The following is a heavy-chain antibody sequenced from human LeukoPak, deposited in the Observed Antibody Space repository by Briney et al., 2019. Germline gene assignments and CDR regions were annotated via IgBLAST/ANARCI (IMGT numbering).Heavy chain of an antibody. CDR3: ASPSGDGYNLNDAFDI. Sequence: PGGSLRLSCAASGFTVSSNYMSWVRQAPGKGLEGVSVIYSGGSTYYADSVKGRFTISRDNSKNTLYLQMNSLRAEDTAVYYCASPSGDGYNLNDAFDIWGQGTMVTVSS. CDR1: GFTVSSNY. J-gene: IGHJ3*02. CDR2: IYSGGST. D-gene: IGHD5-24*01. V-gene: IGHV3-53*01.